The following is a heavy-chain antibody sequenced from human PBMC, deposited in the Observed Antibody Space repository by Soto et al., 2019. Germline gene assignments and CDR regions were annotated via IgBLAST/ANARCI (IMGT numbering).Heavy chain of an antibody. CDR3: ARDLWGKRRYCSSTSCYRSYGMDV. CDR1: GGTFSSYA. V-gene: IGHV1-69*06. CDR2: IIPIFGTA. Sequence: GASVKVSCKASGGTFSSYAISWVRQAPGQGXEWMGGIIPIFGTANYAQKFQGRVTITADKSTSTAYMELSSLRSEDTAVYYCARDLWGKRRYCSSTSCYRSYGMDVWGQGTTVTVSS. D-gene: IGHD2-2*02. J-gene: IGHJ6*02.